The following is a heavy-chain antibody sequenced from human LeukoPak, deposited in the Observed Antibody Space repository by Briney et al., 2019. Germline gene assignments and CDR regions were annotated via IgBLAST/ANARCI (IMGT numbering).Heavy chain of an antibody. D-gene: IGHD3-22*01. V-gene: IGHV3-53*01. CDR3: ARGDDSGYYDYFDY. CDR2: IYTGGNT. J-gene: IGHJ4*02. Sequence: RQAPGKXLEWVSTIYTGGNTYYAASVKGRFTISRDFSKNTVFLHMNSLRAEDTAMYYCARGDDSGYYDYFDYWGQGALVTVSS.